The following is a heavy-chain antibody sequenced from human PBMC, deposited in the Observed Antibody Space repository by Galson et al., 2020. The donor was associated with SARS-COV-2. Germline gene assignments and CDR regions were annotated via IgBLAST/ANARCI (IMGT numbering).Heavy chain of an antibody. Sequence: GGSLRLSCAASGFSFSDYEMNWVRQAPGKGLEWVSSISSSSSYIYYADSVKGRFTISRDNAKNSLYLQMNSLRAEDTAVYYCARVEDYYDSSGLDYWGQGTLVTVSS. CDR3: ARVEDYYDSSGLDY. J-gene: IGHJ4*02. V-gene: IGHV3-21*01. CDR2: ISSSSSYI. CDR1: GFSFSDYE. D-gene: IGHD3-22*01.